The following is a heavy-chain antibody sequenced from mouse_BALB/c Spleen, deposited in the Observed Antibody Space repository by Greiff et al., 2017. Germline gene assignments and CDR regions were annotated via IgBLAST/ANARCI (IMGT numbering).Heavy chain of an antibody. CDR2: IDPETGGT. J-gene: IGHJ3*01. D-gene: IGHD4-1*01. Sequence: VQLQQSGAELVRPGASVTLSCKASGYTFTDYEMHWVKQTPVHGLEWIGAIDPETGGTAYNQKFKGKATLTADKSSSTAYMELRSLTSEDSAVYYCTRFGNGWGQGTLVTVSA. CDR3: TRFGNG. CDR1: GYTFTDYE. V-gene: IGHV1-15*01.